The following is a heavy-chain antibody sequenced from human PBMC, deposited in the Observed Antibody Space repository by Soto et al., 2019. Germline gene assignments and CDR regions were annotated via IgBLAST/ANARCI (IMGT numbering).Heavy chain of an antibody. CDR2: IYYNGNT. CDR1: GGSISTYY. Sequence: PSXTLSLTCTVSGGSISTYYWSWIRQPPVDGLEWIGYIYYNGNTNYNPSLKSRVTISVDTSKNQFSLRLRSVSAADTAVYYCARDGSRYDFWSGPYYFDYWGQGTLVTVSS. J-gene: IGHJ4*02. D-gene: IGHD3-3*01. V-gene: IGHV4-59*01. CDR3: ARDGSRYDFWSGPYYFDY.